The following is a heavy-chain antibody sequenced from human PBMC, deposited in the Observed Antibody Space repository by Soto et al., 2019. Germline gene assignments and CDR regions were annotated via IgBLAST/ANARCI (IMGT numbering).Heavy chain of an antibody. CDR2: IDSSGEK. Sequence: QVTLKESGPVLVKPTETLTLRCTVSGLSITDSEMGVSWIRQPPGTALEWLAHIDSSGEKAYRTFLKSRLTIPKDTSKSQIVLIMTNMDPADTATYYCARRHLAVAVSPGFDPWCQGILVTGSS. CDR1: GLSITDSEMG. J-gene: IGHJ5*02. D-gene: IGHD3-16*01. V-gene: IGHV2-26*01. CDR3: ARRHLAVAVSPGFDP.